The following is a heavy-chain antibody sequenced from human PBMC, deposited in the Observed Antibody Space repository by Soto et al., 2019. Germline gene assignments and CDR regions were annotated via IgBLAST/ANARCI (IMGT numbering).Heavy chain of an antibody. CDR2: IYYSGST. Sequence: SETLSLTCTVSGGSISSGGYYWSWIRQHPGKGLEWIGYIYYSGSTYYNPFLKSRVTISVDTSKNQFSLKLSSVTAADTAVYYCARGLGYCSGGSCIPSNYFDHWGQGTLVTVS. J-gene: IGHJ4*02. CDR3: ARGLGYCSGGSCIPSNYFDH. CDR1: GGSISSGGYY. D-gene: IGHD2-15*01. V-gene: IGHV4-31*03.